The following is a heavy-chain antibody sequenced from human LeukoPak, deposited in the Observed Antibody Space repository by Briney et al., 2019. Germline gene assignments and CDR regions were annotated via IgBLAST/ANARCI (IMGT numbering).Heavy chain of an antibody. Sequence: GGSLRLSCAASGFTFDDYAMYWVRQAPGKGLEWVSGVSWNSRIIDYADSVKGRFTISRDNAKGSLYLQMNSLRSEDTAFYYCARLTGAASGTYYFDYWGQGTLVTVSS. D-gene: IGHD1-26*01. J-gene: IGHJ4*02. CDR1: GFTFDDYA. CDR2: VSWNSRII. CDR3: ARLTGAASGTYYFDY. V-gene: IGHV3-9*01.